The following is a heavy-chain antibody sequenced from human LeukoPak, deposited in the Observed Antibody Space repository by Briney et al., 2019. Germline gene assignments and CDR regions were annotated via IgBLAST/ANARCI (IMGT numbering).Heavy chain of an antibody. CDR3: ARQLAGLAPPGFIDS. CDR2: IYYSGST. CDR1: GGSISSYY. V-gene: IGHV4-59*08. Sequence: SETLSLTCTVSGGSISSYYWSWIRQPPGKGMEWIGYIYYSGSTNYNPSLKSRAIISLDTSKNQFSLHLASVTAADTAVYYCARQLAGLAPPGFIDSWGQGTLVTVSS. D-gene: IGHD3-3*02. J-gene: IGHJ4*02.